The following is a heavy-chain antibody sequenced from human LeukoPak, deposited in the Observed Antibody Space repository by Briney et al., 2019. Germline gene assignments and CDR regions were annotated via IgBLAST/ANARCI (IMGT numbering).Heavy chain of an antibody. V-gene: IGHV1-46*01. Sequence: GASVKVSCKASGSSFTSYFIHWVRQAPGQGLEWMGIINPNGGSTGYAQKFQGRVSMSRDTSTSTVYMELSSLRSEDTAVYYCVREGGGDRGRAFDMWGQGTMVTVSS. CDR1: GSSFTSYF. J-gene: IGHJ3*02. CDR2: INPNGGST. D-gene: IGHD2-21*02. CDR3: VREGGGDRGRAFDM.